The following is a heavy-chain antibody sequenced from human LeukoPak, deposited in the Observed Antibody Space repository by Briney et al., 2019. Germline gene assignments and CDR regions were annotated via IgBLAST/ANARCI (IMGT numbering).Heavy chain of an antibody. CDR2: IYSGGST. J-gene: IGHJ1*01. Sequence: GGSLRLSCAASGFTVSSNYMSWVRQAPGKGLEWVSVIYSGGSTYYADSVKGRFTISRDNSKNTLYLQMNSLRAENTAVYYCASTIAVAGPEYFQHWGQGTLVTVSS. D-gene: IGHD6-19*01. CDR1: GFTVSSNY. V-gene: IGHV3-53*01. CDR3: ASTIAVAGPEYFQH.